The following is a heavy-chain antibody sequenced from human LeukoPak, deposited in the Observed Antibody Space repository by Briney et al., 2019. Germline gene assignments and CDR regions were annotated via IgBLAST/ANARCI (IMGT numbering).Heavy chain of an antibody. Sequence: PGGSLRLSCTASGFTFSSYGMHWVRQAPGKGLEWVAVIWYDGSNKYYGDPVKGRFTISRDNSKNTLYLEMNSLRAEDTAVYYCARDLTYYYDSSVYQFGYGGQGPLVTVSS. CDR2: IWYDGSNK. CDR3: ARDLTYYYDSSVYQFGY. CDR1: GFTFSSYG. J-gene: IGHJ4*02. D-gene: IGHD3-22*01. V-gene: IGHV3-33*01.